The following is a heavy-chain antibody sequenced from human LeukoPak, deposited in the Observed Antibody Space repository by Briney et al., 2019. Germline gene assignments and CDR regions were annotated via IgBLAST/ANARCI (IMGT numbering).Heavy chain of an antibody. CDR1: GYTFTSYY. V-gene: IGHV1-46*01. J-gene: IGHJ4*02. Sequence: GASVKVSCKASGYTFTSYYMHWVRQAPGQGLEWMGIINPSGGSTGYAQKFQGRVTMTRDMSTSTVYMELSSLRSEDTAVYYCARNALPDSSGYYYAGTFDYWGQGTLVTVSS. CDR2: INPSGGST. CDR3: ARNALPDSSGYYYAGTFDY. D-gene: IGHD3-22*01.